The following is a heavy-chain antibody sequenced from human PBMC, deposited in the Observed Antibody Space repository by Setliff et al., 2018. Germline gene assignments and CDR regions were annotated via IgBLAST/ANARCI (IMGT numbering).Heavy chain of an antibody. CDR3: AREPIAASGTFWFDP. V-gene: IGHV1-18*01. CDR2: ITNYNGKT. Sequence: ASVKVSCKASGLTFTTVSFSWVRQAPGKGLEWMGWITNYNGKTDYAQKFQDRVILTTDTSTNTAYMELSRLRSDDTAVYYCAREPIAASGTFWFDPWGQGTLVTVSS. CDR1: GLTFTTVS. D-gene: IGHD6-13*01. J-gene: IGHJ5*02.